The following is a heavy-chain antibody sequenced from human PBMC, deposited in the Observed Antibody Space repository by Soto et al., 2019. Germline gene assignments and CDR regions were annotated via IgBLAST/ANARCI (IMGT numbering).Heavy chain of an antibody. CDR2: IKSKTDGGTT. CDR3: ARSYEHSGYDSHFDY. D-gene: IGHD5-12*01. V-gene: IGHV3-15*01. CDR1: GFTFFNAG. Sequence: GGSLRLSCAASGFTFFNAGMSWVRQAPGKGLEWVGRIKSKTDGGTTDYAAPVIGRFTLSRGDSKNTLYLQWGSLKASDTAMYYCARSYEHSGYDSHFDYWGQGTLLTVSS. J-gene: IGHJ5*01.